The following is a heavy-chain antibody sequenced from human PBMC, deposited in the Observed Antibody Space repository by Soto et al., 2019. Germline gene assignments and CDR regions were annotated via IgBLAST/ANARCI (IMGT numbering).Heavy chain of an antibody. CDR2: ISPYNGDT. CDR1: GYTFTLFG. J-gene: IGHJ4*02. V-gene: IGHV1-18*01. D-gene: IGHD2-2*02. Sequence: QVQLVQSGAEVKKPGASVKVSCTTSGYTFTLFGITWVRQAPGQGLEWMGWISPYNGDTKYAEKLEGRVTLTADTSTDTAYMELTSLTSDDTAEYYCARVGQYRYFDYWGQGTLVTVSP. CDR3: ARVGQYRYFDY.